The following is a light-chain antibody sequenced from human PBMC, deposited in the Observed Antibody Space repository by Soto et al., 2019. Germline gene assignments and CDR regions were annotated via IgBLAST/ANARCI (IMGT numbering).Light chain of an antibody. CDR1: SSNIGAGYD. Sequence: QSVLTQPPSVSGAPGQRVTISCTGKSSNIGAGYDVHWYRQLPGTAPKLLIYGNTNRPSGVPDRFSGSKSGTSASLAITGLQAEDEADYYCQSYDNSLSGYVFGTGTKVTVL. V-gene: IGLV1-40*01. CDR2: GNT. CDR3: QSYDNSLSGYV. J-gene: IGLJ1*01.